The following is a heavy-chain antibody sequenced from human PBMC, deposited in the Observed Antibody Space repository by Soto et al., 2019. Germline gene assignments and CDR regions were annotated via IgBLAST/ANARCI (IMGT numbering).Heavy chain of an antibody. V-gene: IGHV4-61*01. CDR2: IYYSGST. J-gene: IGHJ4*02. CDR1: GGSVSSGSYY. Sequence: PSETLSLTCTVSGGSVSSGSYYWSWIRQPPGKGLEWIGYIYYSGSTNYNPSLKSRVTISVDTSKNQFSLKLSSVTAADTAVYYCARVYGDTAMVIEGVSLKGNYYFDYWGQGTLVTVSS. CDR3: ARVYGDTAMVIEGVSLKGNYYFDY. D-gene: IGHD5-18*01.